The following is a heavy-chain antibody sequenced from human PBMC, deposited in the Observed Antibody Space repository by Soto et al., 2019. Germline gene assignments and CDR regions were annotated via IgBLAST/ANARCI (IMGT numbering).Heavy chain of an antibody. Sequence: TSETLSLTCTVSGGSISNGGYYSSWIRQHPGKGLEWIGYIYYSGSTYYNPSLKSRVTISVDTSKNQFSLKLSSVTAADTAVYYCARGPGTMAKIDYWGQGTLVTVSS. CDR1: GGSISNGGYY. CDR3: ARGPGTMAKIDY. J-gene: IGHJ4*02. V-gene: IGHV4-31*03. CDR2: IYYSGST. D-gene: IGHD3-10*01.